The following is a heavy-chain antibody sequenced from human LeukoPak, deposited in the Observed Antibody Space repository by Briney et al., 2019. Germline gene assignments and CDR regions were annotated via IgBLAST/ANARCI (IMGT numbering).Heavy chain of an antibody. CDR1: GFTFSSYW. Sequence: HSGGSLRLSCAASGFTFSSYWMCWVRQAPGKGLEWVANIKEDGSEKYYVDSVKGRFTISRDNAKNLLYLQMNSLRAEDTAVYYCEAIVGGNRDVPPIFDIWGQGTMVTVSS. V-gene: IGHV3-7*01. J-gene: IGHJ3*02. D-gene: IGHD1-26*01. CDR3: EAIVGGNRDVPPIFDI. CDR2: IKEDGSEK.